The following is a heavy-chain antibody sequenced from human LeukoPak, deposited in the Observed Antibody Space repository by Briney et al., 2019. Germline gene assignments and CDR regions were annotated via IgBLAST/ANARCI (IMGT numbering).Heavy chain of an antibody. J-gene: IGHJ4*02. D-gene: IGHD3-22*01. V-gene: IGHV4-59*01. Sequence: SETLSLTCTVSGGSISSYYWSWIRQPPGKGLEWIGYIYYSGSTNYNPSLKSRVTISVDTSKNQFSLKLSSVTAADTAVYYCARGAPKRGYYDSSGLAGFDYWGQGTLVTVSS. CDR2: IYYSGST. CDR1: GGSISSYY. CDR3: ARGAPKRGYYDSSGLAGFDY.